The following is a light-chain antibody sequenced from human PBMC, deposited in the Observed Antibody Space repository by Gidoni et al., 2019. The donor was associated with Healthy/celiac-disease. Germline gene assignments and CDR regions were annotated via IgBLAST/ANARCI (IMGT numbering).Light chain of an antibody. Sequence: DIVMTQSPDSLAVSLGERATINCKSSQSVLYSSNNKNYLAWYQQKPGQPPKLLISWASTRESGVPARFSGSGSGTDSTLTISSLQAEDVAVYYFQQYYSTPRTFGPGTKVDIK. CDR2: WAS. CDR3: QQYYSTPRT. CDR1: QSVLYSSNNKNY. J-gene: IGKJ3*01. V-gene: IGKV4-1*01.